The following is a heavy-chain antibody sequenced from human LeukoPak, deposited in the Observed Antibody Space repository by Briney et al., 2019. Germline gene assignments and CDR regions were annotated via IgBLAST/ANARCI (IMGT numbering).Heavy chain of an antibody. D-gene: IGHD3-22*01. Sequence: SETLRLTCTVSGGSISGYYWSWIRQPPGKGLEWIGYIYYSGSTNYNPSLKSRVTISVDTSKDLFSLKLSSVTAADTAVYFCARLNYFDSTGYYFFDYWGQGTLVTVSS. J-gene: IGHJ4*02. CDR3: ARLNYFDSTGYYFFDY. V-gene: IGHV4-59*08. CDR1: GGSISGYY. CDR2: IYYSGST.